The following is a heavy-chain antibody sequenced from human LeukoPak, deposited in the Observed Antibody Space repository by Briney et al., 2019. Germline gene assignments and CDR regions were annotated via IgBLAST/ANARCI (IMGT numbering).Heavy chain of an antibody. CDR1: GFTFSSYA. Sequence: QPGGSLRLSCAASGFTFSSYAMTWVRQAPGKGLGWVSSIRGSGINPSYADSVKGRFTISRGNSNNTLYLQMNSLRAEDAAIYYCTKDSSFFDYWGQGTLVTVAS. V-gene: IGHV3-23*01. J-gene: IGHJ4*02. CDR3: TKDSSFFDY. CDR2: IRGSGINP.